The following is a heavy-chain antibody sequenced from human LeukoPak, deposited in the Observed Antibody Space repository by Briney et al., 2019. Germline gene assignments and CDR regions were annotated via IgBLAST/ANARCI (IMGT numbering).Heavy chain of an antibody. CDR3: ARLLGYYYDSSGYSNWFDP. CDR1: GYSFTSYW. D-gene: IGHD3-22*01. Sequence: GESLKISCKGSGYSFTSYWIGWVRQMPGKGLEWMGIIYPGDSDTRYSPSSQGQVTISADKSISTAYLQWSSLKASDTAMYYCARLLGYYYDSSGYSNWFDPWGQGTLVTVSS. CDR2: IYPGDSDT. V-gene: IGHV5-51*01. J-gene: IGHJ5*02.